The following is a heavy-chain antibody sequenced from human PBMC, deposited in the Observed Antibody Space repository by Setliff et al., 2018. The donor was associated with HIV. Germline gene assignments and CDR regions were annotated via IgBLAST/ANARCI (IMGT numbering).Heavy chain of an antibody. J-gene: IGHJ4*02. D-gene: IGHD6-19*01. CDR3: ARRAVAGTSFDY. V-gene: IGHV4-39*02. CDR1: GGSICSSSYY. CDR2: IYYSGST. Sequence: SETLSLTCTVSGGSICSSSYYWGWIRQPPGKGLEWIGSIYYSGSTYYNPSLESRVTISVDTSKNHFSLRLSSVTAADTAVYYCARRAVAGTSFDYWGQGTLVTVSS.